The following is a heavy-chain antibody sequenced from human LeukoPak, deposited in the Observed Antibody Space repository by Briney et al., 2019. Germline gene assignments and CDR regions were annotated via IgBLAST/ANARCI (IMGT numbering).Heavy chain of an antibody. D-gene: IGHD3-9*01. CDR3: ASSYYDVLSAYRTAYYFDY. CDR2: INHSGST. V-gene: IGHV4-34*01. Sequence: PSDTLSLTCAVYGGSLSAYYWSWIRQPPGKGLEWIGEINHSGSTNYNPSLKGRVTISVDTSKNQFSLKLSSVTAADTAVYYCASSYYDVLSAYRTAYYFDYWGQGTLVTVSS. CDR1: GGSLSAYY. J-gene: IGHJ4*02.